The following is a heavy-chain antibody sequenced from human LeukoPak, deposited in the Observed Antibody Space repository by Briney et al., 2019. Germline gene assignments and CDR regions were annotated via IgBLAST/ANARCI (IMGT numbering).Heavy chain of an antibody. Sequence: GGSLRLSCSASGFSFTDYYMSWFRLSPDKGLEWIAYITSSGATTECADSVKGRFTISRFNAKNSLYLQMNSLRPDDTAVYYCARDPDYGDPYWGQGTLVTVSS. D-gene: IGHD4/OR15-4a*01. CDR1: GFSFTDYY. CDR3: ARDPDYGDPY. J-gene: IGHJ4*02. V-gene: IGHV3-11*01. CDR2: ITSSGATT.